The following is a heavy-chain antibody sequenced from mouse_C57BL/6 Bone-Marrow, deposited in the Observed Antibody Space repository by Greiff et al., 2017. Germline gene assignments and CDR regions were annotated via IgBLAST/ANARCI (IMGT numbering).Heavy chain of an antibody. J-gene: IGHJ4*01. CDR3: TGGGIYYDYLYAMDC. V-gene: IGHV6-3*01. CDR2: IRLKSDNYAT. CDR1: GFTFSNYW. Sequence: EVKLQESGGGLVQPGGSMKLSCVASGFTFSNYWMNWVRQSPEKGLEWVAQIRLKSDNYATHYAESVKGRFTISRDDSKSSVYLQMNNLRAEDTGRYYCTGGGIYYDYLYAMDCWGQGTSVTVSS. D-gene: IGHD2-4*01.